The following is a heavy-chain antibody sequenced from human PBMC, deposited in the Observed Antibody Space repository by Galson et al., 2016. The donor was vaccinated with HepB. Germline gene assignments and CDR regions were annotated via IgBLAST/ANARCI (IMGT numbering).Heavy chain of an antibody. Sequence: SLRLSCAASGFTFRSYGMNWVRQAPGKGLEWVSGIGGSGGGAYYGDSVKGRFTISRDNSKNTLQLQINSLRAEDTAVYYCAKEGRLGDGLDVWGQGTTVTVSS. J-gene: IGHJ6*02. CDR1: GFTFRSYG. CDR3: AKEGRLGDGLDV. D-gene: IGHD3-10*01. CDR2: IGGSGGGA. V-gene: IGHV3-23*01.